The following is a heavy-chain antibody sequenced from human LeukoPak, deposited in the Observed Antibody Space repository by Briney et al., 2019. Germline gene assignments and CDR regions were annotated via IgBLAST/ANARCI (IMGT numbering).Heavy chain of an antibody. Sequence: PGGSLRLSCAASGFTFSSYWMSWVRQAPGKGLEWVSVIYSGGSTYYADSVKGRFTISRDNSKNTLYLQMNSLRAEDTAVYYCARGAASYGDYYDYWGQGTLVTVSS. CDR1: GFTFSSYW. V-gene: IGHV3-66*01. CDR2: IYSGGST. CDR3: ARGAASYGDYYDY. D-gene: IGHD4-17*01. J-gene: IGHJ4*02.